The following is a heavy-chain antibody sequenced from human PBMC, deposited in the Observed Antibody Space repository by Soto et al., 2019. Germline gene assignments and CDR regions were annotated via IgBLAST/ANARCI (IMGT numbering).Heavy chain of an antibody. D-gene: IGHD2-21*02. J-gene: IGHJ6*02. CDR1: GGSFSGYY. V-gene: IGHV4-34*01. Sequence: SETLSLTCAVYGGSFSGYYWSWIRQPPGKGLEWIGEINHSGSTNYNPSLKSRVTISVDTSKNQFSLKLSSVTAADTAVYYCARAGVFADGGNSYYYYYGMDVWGQGTTVTVSS. CDR3: ARAGVFADGGNSYYYYYGMDV. CDR2: INHSGST.